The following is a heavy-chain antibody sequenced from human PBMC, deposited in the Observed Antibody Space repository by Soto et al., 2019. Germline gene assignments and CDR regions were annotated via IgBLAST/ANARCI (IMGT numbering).Heavy chain of an antibody. CDR1: GYIFTNYW. V-gene: IGHV5-51*01. D-gene: IGHD1-1*01. CDR3: ARHGRDGPHYYFDF. J-gene: IGHJ4*02. Sequence: GESLKISCKASGYIFTNYWIAWVRQMPGKGLEWMGIIYPGDSDTRYSPSFQGQVNISADKSINTAYLQWTSLKASDTAMYYCARHGRDGPHYYFDFWGQGTLVTVSS. CDR2: IYPGDSDT.